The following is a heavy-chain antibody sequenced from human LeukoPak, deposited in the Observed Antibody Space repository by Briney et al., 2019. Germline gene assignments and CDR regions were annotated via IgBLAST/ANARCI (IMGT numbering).Heavy chain of an antibody. V-gene: IGHV3-23*01. CDR3: AKDPPTARQNWFDP. CDR2: ISYSGVDA. J-gene: IGHJ5*02. CDR1: GFTFNDDA. Sequence: GGSLRLSCAASGFTFNDDAMSWVRQAPGKGLEWVSGISYSGVDAYYADSVKGRFTISRDNSKNTLYLQMNSLRAEDTAVYYCAKDPPTARQNWFDPWGQGTLVTVSS. D-gene: IGHD5-18*01.